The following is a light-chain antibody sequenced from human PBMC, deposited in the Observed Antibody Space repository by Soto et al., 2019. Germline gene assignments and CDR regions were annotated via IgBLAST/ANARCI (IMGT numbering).Light chain of an antibody. CDR3: QQYHNWPPLT. CDR2: DTS. Sequence: EIVMTQSPATLSVAPGVTAPLSCRARQSVSSNLAWYQQKPGQAPRLLIYDTSTRATGVPARFSDSGSGAEFTLTITILQSEDFAVYHCQQYHNWPPLTFGGRTKVEI. V-gene: IGKV3-15*01. J-gene: IGKJ4*01. CDR1: QSVSSN.